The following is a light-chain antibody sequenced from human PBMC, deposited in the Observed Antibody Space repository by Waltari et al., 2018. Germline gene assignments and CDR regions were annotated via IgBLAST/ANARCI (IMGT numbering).Light chain of an antibody. Sequence: EIEMTQSPASLSVSPGETAILTCRASQNIGTSLSWFQLRPGRAPRHRIYGASTRATGIPARFSASGSGTEFSLTISSLQSDDFAVYYCLQYNNWPYTFGQGTRLEIK. V-gene: IGKV3-15*01. CDR2: GAS. CDR3: LQYNNWPYT. J-gene: IGKJ2*01. CDR1: QNIGTS.